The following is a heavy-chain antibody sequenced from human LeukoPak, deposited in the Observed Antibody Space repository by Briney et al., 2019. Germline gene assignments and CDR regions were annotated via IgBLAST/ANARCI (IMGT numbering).Heavy chain of an antibody. CDR2: IRYDGSNK. J-gene: IGHJ4*02. CDR1: GFTFSSYG. V-gene: IGHV3-30*02. D-gene: IGHD1-26*01. Sequence: GGSLRLSCAASGFTFSSYGMHWVRQAPGKGLEWVAFIRYDGSNKYYADSVKGRFTISRDSSKNTLYLQMNSLRAEDTAVYYCAKDKWELFSYFDYWGQGTLVTVSS. CDR3: AKDKWELFSYFDY.